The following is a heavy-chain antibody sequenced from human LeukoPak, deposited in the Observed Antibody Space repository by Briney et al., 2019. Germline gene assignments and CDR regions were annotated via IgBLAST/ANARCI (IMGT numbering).Heavy chain of an antibody. D-gene: IGHD3-10*01. Sequence: SETLSLTCAVYGGSFSGYYWSWIRQPPGKGLEWIGEINHSGSTNYNPSLKSRVTISVDTSKNQFSLKLSSVTAADTAVYYCAKDRYYGSGNYFYGFDIWGQGTMVTV. CDR3: AKDRYYGSGNYFYGFDI. V-gene: IGHV4-34*01. CDR1: GGSFSGYY. CDR2: INHSGST. J-gene: IGHJ3*02.